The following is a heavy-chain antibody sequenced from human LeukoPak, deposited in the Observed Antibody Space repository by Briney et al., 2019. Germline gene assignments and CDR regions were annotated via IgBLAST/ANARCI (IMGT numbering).Heavy chain of an antibody. D-gene: IGHD3-10*01. CDR2: IWYDGSNK. J-gene: IGHJ4*02. V-gene: IGHV3-33*01. CDR1: GFTFSSYG. CDR3: ARDHYGSGSYYQRFDY. Sequence: PGRSLRLSCAASGFTFSSYGMHWVRQAPGKGLEWVAVIWYDGSNKYYADSVKGRFTISRDNSKNTLCLQMNSLRAEDTAVYYCARDHYGSGSYYQRFDYWGQGTLVTVSS.